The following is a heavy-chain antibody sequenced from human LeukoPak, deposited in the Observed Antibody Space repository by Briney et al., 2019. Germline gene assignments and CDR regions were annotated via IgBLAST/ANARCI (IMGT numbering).Heavy chain of an antibody. V-gene: IGHV3-21*01. D-gene: IGHD3-22*01. CDR3: ARGPDRYYYDSSGYYPSLSYFDY. Sequence: AGGSLRLSCAASGFTFSSYSMNWVRQAPGKGLEWVSSISSSSSYIYYADSVKGRFTISRDNAKNSLYLQMNSLRAEDTAVYYCARGPDRYYYDSSGYYPSLSYFDYWGQGTLVTVSS. J-gene: IGHJ4*02. CDR2: ISSSSSYI. CDR1: GFTFSSYS.